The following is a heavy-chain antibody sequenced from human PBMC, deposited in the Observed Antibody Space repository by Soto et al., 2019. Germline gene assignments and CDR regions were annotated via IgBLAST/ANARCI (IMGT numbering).Heavy chain of an antibody. J-gene: IGHJ4*02. D-gene: IGHD3-22*01. CDR1: GGSISSYY. CDR2: IYYSGSN. V-gene: IGHV4-59*01. CDR3: ALRSMAVVPEY. Sequence: PSETLSLTCTVSGGSISSYYWSWIRQPPGKGPEWIGYIYYSGSNNYNPSLKSRVTISVDTSKNQFSLKLSSVTAADTAVYYCALRSMAVVPEYWGQGTLVTVSS.